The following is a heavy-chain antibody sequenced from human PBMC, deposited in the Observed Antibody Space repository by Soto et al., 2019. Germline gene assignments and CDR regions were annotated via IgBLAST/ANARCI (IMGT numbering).Heavy chain of an antibody. CDR1: GYTFSSYG. CDR2: ISAYNGNT. Sequence: QVPLVQSGAEVKKPGASVKVSCKGSGYTFSSYGINWVRQAPGQGLEWMGWISAYNGNTYYSDKFQGRVTVTTDTSSSIAYMELRNLRFDDTAVYYCARDPSYTTFGVVIDYWGQGTLVTVSS. CDR3: ARDPSYTTFGVVIDY. V-gene: IGHV1-18*01. J-gene: IGHJ4*02. D-gene: IGHD3-3*01.